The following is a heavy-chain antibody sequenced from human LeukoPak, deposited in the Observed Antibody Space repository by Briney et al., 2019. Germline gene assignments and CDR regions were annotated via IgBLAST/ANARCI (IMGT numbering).Heavy chain of an antibody. D-gene: IGHD2-21*02. CDR3: ASTNNPRVTVVTFAFDI. CDR2: INPNSGGT. J-gene: IGHJ3*02. V-gene: IGHV1-2*02. Sequence: ASVKVSCKASGYTFTGYYMHWVRQAPGQGLEWMGWINPNSGGTNYAQKFQGRVTMTRDTSISTAYMELSRLRSDDTAVYYCASTNNPRVTVVTFAFDIWGQGTMVTVSS. CDR1: GYTFTGYY.